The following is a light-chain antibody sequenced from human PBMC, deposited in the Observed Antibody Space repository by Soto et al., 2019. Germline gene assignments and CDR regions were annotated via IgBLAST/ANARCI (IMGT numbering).Light chain of an antibody. CDR2: EVT. J-gene: IGLJ1*01. V-gene: IGLV2-8*01. CDR3: ASYADSKYV. CDR1: SSDVGGYNY. Sequence: QSVLTQPPSASGSPGQSVTISCTGTSSDVGGYNYVSWYQQHQGKAPKLTIYEVTKRPSGVPDRFSGSKSGNTASLTVSGLQAEDEADYYCASYADSKYVLGTGTKLTVL.